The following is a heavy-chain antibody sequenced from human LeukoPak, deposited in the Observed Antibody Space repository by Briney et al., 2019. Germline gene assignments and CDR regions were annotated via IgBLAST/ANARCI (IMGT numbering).Heavy chain of an antibody. J-gene: IGHJ4*02. CDR1: GYSFTSYW. D-gene: IGHD2-2*02. CDR2: IYPGDSDT. CDR3: ARHPRCSSTSCYKPVGPPFDY. Sequence: GESLKISCKGSGYSFTSYWIGWVRQMPGKSLEWMWIIYPGDSDTRYSPSFQGQVTISADKSIRTAYLQWSNLRASDTAMYYCARHPRCSSTSCYKPVGPPFDYWGQGTLVTVSS. V-gene: IGHV5-51*01.